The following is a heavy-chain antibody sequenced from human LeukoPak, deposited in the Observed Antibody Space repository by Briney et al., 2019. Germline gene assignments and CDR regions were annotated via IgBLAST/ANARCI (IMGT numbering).Heavy chain of an antibody. Sequence: SETLSLTCTVSGGSISSYYWSWIRQPPGKGLEWIGYIYHSGSTNYNPSLKSRVTISVDTSKNQFSLKLSSVTAADTAVYYCARDSDSSYAFDIWGQGTMVTVSS. CDR3: ARDSDSSYAFDI. V-gene: IGHV4-59*01. D-gene: IGHD3-22*01. CDR2: IYHSGST. J-gene: IGHJ3*02. CDR1: GGSISSYY.